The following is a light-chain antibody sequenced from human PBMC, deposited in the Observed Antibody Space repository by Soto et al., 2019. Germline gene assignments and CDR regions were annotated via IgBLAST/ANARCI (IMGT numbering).Light chain of an antibody. CDR2: DVS. CDR1: SSDIGGYNY. Sequence: QSALTQPPSVSGSPGQSVTISCTGTSSDIGGYNYVSWYQQLPGKAPKLMIYDVSKRPSGVPDRFSGSNSGNTASLTISGLQAEDEDDYYFCSYAGTTHVFGTGTKLTVL. J-gene: IGLJ1*01. V-gene: IGLV2-11*01. CDR3: CSYAGTTHV.